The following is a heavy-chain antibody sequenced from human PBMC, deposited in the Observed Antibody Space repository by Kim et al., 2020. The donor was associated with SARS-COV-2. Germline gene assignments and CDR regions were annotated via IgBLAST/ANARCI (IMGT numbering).Heavy chain of an antibody. J-gene: IGHJ4*02. CDR3: ARDWLVAEDCSGGSCYPSFDY. CDR2: ISSSSSYI. D-gene: IGHD2-15*01. V-gene: IGHV3-21*01. Sequence: GGSLRLSCAASGFTFSSYSMNWVRQAPGKGLEWVSSISSSSSYIYYADSVKGRFTISRDNAKNSLYLQMNSLRAEDTAVYYCARDWLVAEDCSGGSCYPSFDYWGQGTLVTVSS. CDR1: GFTFSSYS.